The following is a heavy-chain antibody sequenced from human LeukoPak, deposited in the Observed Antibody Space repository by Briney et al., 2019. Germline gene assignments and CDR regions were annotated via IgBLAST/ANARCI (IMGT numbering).Heavy chain of an antibody. CDR1: GGSISSGAYS. J-gene: IGHJ4*02. Sequence: PSETLPLTCGVSGGSISSGAYSWSWIRQPPGKGLEWIGYIYHFGGTYYTPSLKSRVTISLDGSKNQFSLRLTSVTAADAAVYYCAGGPHEGVNWNYLDYWGQGTLVTVSS. CDR3: AGGPHEGVNWNYLDY. D-gene: IGHD1-1*01. V-gene: IGHV4-30-2*01. CDR2: IYHFGGT.